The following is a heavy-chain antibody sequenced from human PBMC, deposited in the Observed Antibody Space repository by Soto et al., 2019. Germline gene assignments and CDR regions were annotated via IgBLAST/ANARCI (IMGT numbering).Heavy chain of an antibody. CDR2: IIPILGIA. CDR3: DIGCSGGSCYGRSPGVNYYMDV. D-gene: IGHD2-15*01. Sequence: ASVKVSCKASGGTFSSYTISWVRQAPGQGLEWMGRIIPILGIANYAQKFQGRVTITADKSTSTAYMELSSLRSEDTAVYYCDIGCSGGSCYGRSPGVNYYMDVWGKGTTVTVSS. CDR1: GGTFSSYT. J-gene: IGHJ6*03. V-gene: IGHV1-69*02.